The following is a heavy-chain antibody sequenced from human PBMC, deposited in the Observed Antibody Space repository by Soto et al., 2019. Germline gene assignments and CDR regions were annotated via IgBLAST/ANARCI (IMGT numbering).Heavy chain of an antibody. D-gene: IGHD2-15*01. Sequence: SSETLSLTCTVSGGSISSGDYYLSWIRQPPGKGLEWIGYIYYSGSTYYNPSLKSRVTISVDTSKNQFSLKLSSVTAADTAVYYCARTSIGYCSGGSCYDPNWFDPWGQGTLVTVSS. V-gene: IGHV4-30-4*01. CDR3: ARTSIGYCSGGSCYDPNWFDP. J-gene: IGHJ5*02. CDR1: GGSISSGDYY. CDR2: IYYSGST.